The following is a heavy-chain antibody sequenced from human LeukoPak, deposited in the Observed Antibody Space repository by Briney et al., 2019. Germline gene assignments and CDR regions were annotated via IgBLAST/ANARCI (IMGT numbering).Heavy chain of an antibody. D-gene: IGHD3-22*01. CDR1: GGSFSGYY. CDR2: INHSGST. J-gene: IGHJ4*02. CDR3: ARGPVYYDSSGYYY. V-gene: IGHV4-34*01. Sequence: PSETLSLTCAVYGGSFSGYYWSWIRQPPGKGLEWIGEINHSGSTNYNPSPKSRVAISVDTSKNQFSLKLSSVTAADTAVYYCARGPVYYDSSGYYYWGQGTLVTVSS.